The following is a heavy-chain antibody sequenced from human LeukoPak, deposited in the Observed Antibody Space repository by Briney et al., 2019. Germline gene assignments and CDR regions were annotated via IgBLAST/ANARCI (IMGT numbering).Heavy chain of an antibody. CDR3: ARVPPGGAANDAFDI. D-gene: IGHD1-26*01. J-gene: IGHJ3*02. Sequence: GASVKVSCKASGYTFTSYGISWVRQAPGQGLEWMGWISAYNGNTNYAQKLQGRVTMTTGTSTSTAYMELRSLRSDDTAVYYCARVPPGGAANDAFDIWGQGTMVTVSS. V-gene: IGHV1-18*01. CDR1: GYTFTSYG. CDR2: ISAYNGNT.